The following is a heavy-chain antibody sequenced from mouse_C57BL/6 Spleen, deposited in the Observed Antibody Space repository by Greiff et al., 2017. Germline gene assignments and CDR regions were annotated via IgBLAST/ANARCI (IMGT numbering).Heavy chain of an antibody. CDR3: ARYDGHWYFDV. Sequence: QVQLQQPGAELVMPGASVKLSCKASGYTFTSYWMHWVKQRPGQGLEWIGELDPSDSYTNYNQKFKGKSTLTVDKSSSTAYMQLSSLTSEDSAVYYCARYDGHWYFDVWGTGTTVTVSS. CDR1: GYTFTSYW. D-gene: IGHD2-3*01. V-gene: IGHV1-69*01. J-gene: IGHJ1*03. CDR2: LDPSDSYT.